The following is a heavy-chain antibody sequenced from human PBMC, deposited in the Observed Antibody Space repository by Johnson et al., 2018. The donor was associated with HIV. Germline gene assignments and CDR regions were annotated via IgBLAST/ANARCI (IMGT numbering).Heavy chain of an antibody. Sequence: QVQLVESGGGVVQPAGSLRLSCAASGFTFSSYGLHWVRQAPGKGLEWVAVIWPDGSNRYYADSVKGRFTISRDNSKNTLYLQMNSLRAEDTAVYYCARAQGDRGAYDAFDIWGQGTMVTISS. D-gene: IGHD3-10*01. CDR1: GFTFSSYG. J-gene: IGHJ3*02. CDR3: ARAQGDRGAYDAFDI. CDR2: IWPDGSNR. V-gene: IGHV3-33*01.